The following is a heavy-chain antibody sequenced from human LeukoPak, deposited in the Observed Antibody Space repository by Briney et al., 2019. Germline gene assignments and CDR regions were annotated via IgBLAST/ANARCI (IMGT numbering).Heavy chain of an antibody. D-gene: IGHD5-24*01. V-gene: IGHV1-46*01. CDR2: INPSGGST. CDR3: AIGVEMATNGGAFDI. Sequence: ASVKVSXKASGYTFTSYYMHWVRQAPGQGLEWMGIINPSGGSTSYAQKFQGRVTMTRDTSTSTVYMELSSLRSEDTAVYYCAIGVEMATNGGAFDIWGQGTMVTVSS. J-gene: IGHJ3*02. CDR1: GYTFTSYY.